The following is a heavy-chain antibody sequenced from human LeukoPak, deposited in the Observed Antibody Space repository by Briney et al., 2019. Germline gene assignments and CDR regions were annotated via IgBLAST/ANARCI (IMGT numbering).Heavy chain of an antibody. D-gene: IGHD5-12*01. CDR2: IYYSGST. Sequence: SQTLSLTCTVSGGSISSGGYYWSWIRQHPGKGLEWLGYIYYSGSTYYIPSLKSRVTISVDTSKNQFSLKLSSVTAADTAVYYCAASLSGYDYGFFDYWAREPWSPSPQ. CDR1: GGSISSGGYY. J-gene: IGHJ4*02. CDR3: AASLSGYDYGFFDY. V-gene: IGHV4-31*03.